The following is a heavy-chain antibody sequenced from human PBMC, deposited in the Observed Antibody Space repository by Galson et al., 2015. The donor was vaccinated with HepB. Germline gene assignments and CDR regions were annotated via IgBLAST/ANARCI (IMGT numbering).Heavy chain of an antibody. CDR3: ARDLQYSSGWYARYYYGMDV. Sequence: CAISGDSVSSNSAAWNWIRQSPSRGLEWLGRTYYRSKWYNDYAVSVKSRITINPDTSKNQFSLQLNSVTPEDTAVYYCARDLQYSSGWYARYYYGMDVWGQWTTVTVSS. CDR1: GDSVSSNSAA. J-gene: IGHJ6*02. D-gene: IGHD6-19*01. V-gene: IGHV6-1*01. CDR2: TYYRSKWYN.